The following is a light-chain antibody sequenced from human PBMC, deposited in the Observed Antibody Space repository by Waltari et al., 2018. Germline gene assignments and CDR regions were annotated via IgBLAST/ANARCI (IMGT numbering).Light chain of an antibody. CDR3: WLAYTGGIVV. Sequence: QAVVTQEPSLTVSPGGTVTLTCGSSTGPVTSGNFPYWLQQKPGQAPRTLIYDSYIRQSWPPARCSASLVGGKAVLTLSGAQAEDEAKYYCWLAYTGGIVVFGGGTELAVL. J-gene: IGLJ2*01. CDR2: DSY. CDR1: TGPVTSGNF. V-gene: IGLV7-46*01.